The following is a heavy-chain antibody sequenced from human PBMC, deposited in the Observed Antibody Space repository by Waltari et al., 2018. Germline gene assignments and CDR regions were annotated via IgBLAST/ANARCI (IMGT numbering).Heavy chain of an antibody. CDR3: ARHIRGYDAFDI. CDR1: GGSFSGYW. V-gene: IGHV4-34*02. D-gene: IGHD3-10*01. J-gene: IGHJ3*02. CDR2: ISNSGST. Sequence: QVQLQQWGAGLLQPSETLSLTCAAHGGSFSGYWGSWIRQPPGKGLEWIGEISNSGSTNYDPSLKIPVTISVDTPKSQFSLKLSSVTAADPAVYYCARHIRGYDAFDIWGQGTMAIVSS.